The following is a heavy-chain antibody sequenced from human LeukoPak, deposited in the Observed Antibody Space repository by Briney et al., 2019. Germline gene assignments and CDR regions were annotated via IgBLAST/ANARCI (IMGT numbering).Heavy chain of an antibody. V-gene: IGHV1-46*01. J-gene: IGHJ3*02. CDR3: ARGRATRNHDAFDI. CDR1: GYSFTSYY. Sequence: GESLKISCKGSGYSFTSYYMHWVRQAPGQGLEWMGIINPSGGSTSYAQKFQGRVTMTRDTSTSTVYMELSSLRSEDTAVYYCARGRATRNHDAFDIWGQGTMVTVSS. D-gene: IGHD5-12*01. CDR2: INPSGGST.